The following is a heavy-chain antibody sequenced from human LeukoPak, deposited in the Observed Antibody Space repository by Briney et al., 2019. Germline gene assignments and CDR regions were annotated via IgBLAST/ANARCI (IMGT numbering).Heavy chain of an antibody. CDR3: AKDPRTVGIQLWST. CDR2: IGGGGGGA. V-gene: IGHV3-23*01. CDR1: GFAFSNYA. J-gene: IGHJ4*02. D-gene: IGHD5-18*01. Sequence: AGGSLRLSCAASGFAFSNYAMSWVRQAPGKGLEWVSGIGGGGGGAFYADSVKGRSTISRDNSKNTLYLQMNSLRAEDTAVYYCAKDPRTVGIQLWSTWGQGALVTVSS.